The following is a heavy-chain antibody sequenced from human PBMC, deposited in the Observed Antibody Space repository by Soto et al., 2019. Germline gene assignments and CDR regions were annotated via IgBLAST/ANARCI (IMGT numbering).Heavy chain of an antibody. CDR2: IIPIFGTT. D-gene: IGHD3-10*01. V-gene: IGHV1-69*01. CDR1: GGTFSSYA. J-gene: IGHJ3*02. Sequence: QVQLVQSGTEVKKPGSSVKVSCKASGGTFSSYAISWERQAPGQGLEWMGGIIPIFGTTNYAQRFQGRVSITADESTSTTYMELSSLRSEDTAVYYCAGSYKYGSGTFDAFDIWGQGTLVTVSS. CDR3: AGSYKYGSGTFDAFDI.